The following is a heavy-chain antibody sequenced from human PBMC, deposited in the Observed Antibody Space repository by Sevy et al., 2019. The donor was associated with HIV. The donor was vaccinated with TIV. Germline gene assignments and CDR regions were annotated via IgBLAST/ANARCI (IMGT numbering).Heavy chain of an antibody. V-gene: IGHV3-30*18. J-gene: IGHJ4*02. CDR3: AKLDYDLLTGNPDY. D-gene: IGHD3-9*01. CDR1: GFRFNNYG. CDR2: ISQDGRKR. Sequence: GGSLRLSCRASGFRFNNYGMHWVRQAPGKGLQWVAVISQDGRKRFYADSLEGRFTISRDNSKNTLYLQMSGLRTEDTAMYYCAKLDYDLLTGNPDYWGQGTLVTVSS.